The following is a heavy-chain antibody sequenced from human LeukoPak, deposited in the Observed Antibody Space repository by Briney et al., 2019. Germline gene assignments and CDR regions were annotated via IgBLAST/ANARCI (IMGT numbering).Heavy chain of an antibody. CDR2: ISYSGST. V-gene: IGHV4-31*03. Sequence: SETLSLTCNVSGGSTSSGGDYWNWIRQNPGKGLEWIGYISYSGSTYYNPSLKSRVTISVETSKNQFSLKLRSATAADTAVYYCARGLYSIVEYWGQGTLVTVSS. J-gene: IGHJ4*02. D-gene: IGHD6-6*01. CDR3: ARGLYSIVEY. CDR1: GGSTSSGGDY.